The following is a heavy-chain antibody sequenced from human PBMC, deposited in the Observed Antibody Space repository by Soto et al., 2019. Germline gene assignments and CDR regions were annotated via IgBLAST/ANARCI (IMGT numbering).Heavy chain of an antibody. J-gene: IGHJ6*03. V-gene: IGHV1-18*01. CDR1: GYTFTSYG. CDR2: ISAYNGNT. D-gene: IGHD2-2*01. Sequence: ASVKVSCKASGYTFTSYGISWVRQAPGQGLEWMGWISAYNGNTNYAQKLQGRVTMTTDTSTSTAYMELRSLRSDDTAVYYCARVGGTKSQLLADYYYYYYMDVWGKGTTVTVSS. CDR3: ARVGGTKSQLLADYYYYYYMDV.